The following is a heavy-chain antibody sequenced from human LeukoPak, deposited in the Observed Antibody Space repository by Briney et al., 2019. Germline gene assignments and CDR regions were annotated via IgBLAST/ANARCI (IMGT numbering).Heavy chain of an antibody. CDR2: IYYDGSNQ. CDR3: AKGRVGANGYYYYGMDV. V-gene: IGHV3-33*06. D-gene: IGHD1-26*01. Sequence: PGGSLRLSCVVSGLRFRNYGMHWVRQAPGKGLEWVAVIYYDGSNQYYADSVKGRFTVSRDNAKNTLYLQMDSLRAEDTAVYYCAKGRVGANGYYYYGMDVWGQGTTVSVSS. J-gene: IGHJ6*02. CDR1: GLRFRNYG.